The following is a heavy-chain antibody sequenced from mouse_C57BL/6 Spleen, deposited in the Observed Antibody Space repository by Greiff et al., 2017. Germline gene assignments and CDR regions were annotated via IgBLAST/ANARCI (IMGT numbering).Heavy chain of an antibody. CDR2: IDPSDSYT. CDR3: ARGRAAQAPFDY. J-gene: IGHJ2*01. CDR1: GYTFTSYW. D-gene: IGHD3-2*02. Sequence: QVQLQQPGAELVMPGASVKLSCKASGYTFTSYWMHWVKQRPGQGLEWIGKIDPSDSYTNYNQKFKGKSTLTVDKSSSTAYMQLSSLTSEDSAVYYCARGRAAQAPFDYWGQGTTLTVSS. V-gene: IGHV1-69*01.